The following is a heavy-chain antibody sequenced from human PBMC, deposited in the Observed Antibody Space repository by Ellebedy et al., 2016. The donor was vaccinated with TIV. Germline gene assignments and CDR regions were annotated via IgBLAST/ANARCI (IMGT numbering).Heavy chain of an antibody. J-gene: IGHJ4*01. CDR1: GFSFSNSA. Sequence: GGSLRLXCAASGFSFSNSAMSWVRQAPGKGLEWVSAISGSGGTAYNADSVKGRFTISRDNSKNTLYLQMNSLRAEDTALYYCAKDPRRLDDWGQGTLVTVSS. CDR2: ISGSGGTA. D-gene: IGHD3-16*01. V-gene: IGHV3-23*01. CDR3: AKDPRRLDD.